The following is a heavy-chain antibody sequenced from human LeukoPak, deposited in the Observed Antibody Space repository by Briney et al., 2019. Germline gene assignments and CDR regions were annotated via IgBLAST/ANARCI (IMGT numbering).Heavy chain of an antibody. CDR2: IGTAGDT. J-gene: IGHJ4*02. CDR3: ARAWFGEFIDY. D-gene: IGHD3-10*01. Sequence: PGGSLRLSCAASGFTFSSYDMHWVRQATGKGLEWVSAIGTAGDTYYPGSVKGRFTISRENAKNSLYLQMNSLRAGDTAVYYCARAWFGEFIDYWGQGTLVTVSS. V-gene: IGHV3-13*01. CDR1: GFTFSSYD.